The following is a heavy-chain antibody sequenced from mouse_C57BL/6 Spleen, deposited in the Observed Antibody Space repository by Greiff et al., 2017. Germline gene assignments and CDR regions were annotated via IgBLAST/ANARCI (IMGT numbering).Heavy chain of an antibody. CDR1: GYTFTDYE. J-gene: IGHJ2*01. CDR2: IDPETGGT. CDR3: TRPGFDY. Sequence: VHLVESGAELVRPGASVTLSCKASGYTFTDYEMHWVKQTPVHGLEWIGAIDPETGGTAYNQKFKGKAILTADKSSSTAYMELRSLTSEDSAVYYCTRPGFDYWGQGTTLTVSS. V-gene: IGHV1-15*01.